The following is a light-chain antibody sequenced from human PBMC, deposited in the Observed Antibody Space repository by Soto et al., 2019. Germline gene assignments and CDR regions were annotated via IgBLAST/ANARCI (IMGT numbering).Light chain of an antibody. J-gene: IGKJ1*01. CDR3: QQYNNWPWT. CDR1: RSVSSN. V-gene: IGKV3-15*01. Sequence: EIEMTHSPATLSVSPGERATLSCRASRSVSSNLAWYQQKPGQAPRLLIFGASTRATGIPVRFSGSGSGTEFTLTISSLQSEDFAVYYCQQYNNWPWTFGQGTKVEI. CDR2: GAS.